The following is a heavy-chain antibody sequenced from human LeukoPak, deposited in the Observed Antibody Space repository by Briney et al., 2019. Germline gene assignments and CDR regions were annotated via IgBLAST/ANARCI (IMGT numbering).Heavy chain of an antibody. J-gene: IGHJ4*02. CDR1: GFTFSSYW. CDR2: INTDGSST. CDR3: VKGGPGGYYFDY. V-gene: IGHV3-74*01. Sequence: GGSLRLSCAASGFTFSSYWMHWVRQAPGKGLVWVSRINTDGSSTSYADSVKGRFTISRDNAKNTLYLQMNSLRAEDTAVHYWVKGGPGGYYFDYWGQGTLVTVSS. D-gene: IGHD1-26*01.